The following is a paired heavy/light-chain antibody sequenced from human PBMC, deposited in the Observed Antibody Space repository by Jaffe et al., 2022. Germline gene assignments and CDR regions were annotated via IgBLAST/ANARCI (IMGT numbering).Heavy chain of an antibody. CDR2: IYWNDEK. CDR3: AHTGNSNIGLYFDS. D-gene: IGHD2-21*01. CDR1: GFSLSTSGVG. Sequence: QITLKESGPTLVKPTQTLTLTCTFSGFSLSTSGVGVGWIRQPPGKALEWLALIYWNDEKRYSPFLRSRLTITKDTSKNQVVLTMTSMDPVDTGTYYCAHTGNSNIGLYFDSWGQGTLVTVSS. V-gene: IGHV2-5*01. J-gene: IGHJ4*02.
Light chain of an antibody. V-gene: IGLV2-14*03. CDR3: NSYTSSAIRV. CDR1: SSDVGGYNY. Sequence: QSALTQPASVSGSPGQSITISCTGTSSDVGGYNYVSWYQQHPGKAPKLMIYDVSNRPSGVSNRFSGSKSGNTASLTISGLQAEDEADYYCNSYTSSAIRVFGGGTKLTVL. J-gene: IGLJ3*02. CDR2: DVS.